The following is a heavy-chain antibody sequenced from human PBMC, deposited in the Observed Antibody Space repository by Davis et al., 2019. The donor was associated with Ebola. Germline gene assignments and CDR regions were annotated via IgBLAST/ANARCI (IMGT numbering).Heavy chain of an antibody. CDR1: GGSFSGYY. CDR2: INHSGST. D-gene: IGHD5-24*01. Sequence: GSLRLSCAVYGGSFSGYYWSWIRQPPGKGLEWIGEINHSGSTNYNPSLKIRVTISVDTSKNQFSLKLSSVTAADTAVYYCARHGEWLQQDYWGQGTLVTVSS. V-gene: IGHV4-34*01. CDR3: ARHGEWLQQDY. J-gene: IGHJ4*02.